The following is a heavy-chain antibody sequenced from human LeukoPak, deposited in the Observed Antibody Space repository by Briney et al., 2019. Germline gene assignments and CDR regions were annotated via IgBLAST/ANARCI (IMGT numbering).Heavy chain of an antibody. V-gene: IGHV4-59*01. CDR2: IYYSGST. CDR3: ARGNIVATVIDY. CDR1: GGSISSYY. D-gene: IGHD5-12*01. Sequence: PSETLSRTCTVSGGSISSYYCSWIRQPPGKGLEWIGYIYYSGSTNYNPSLKSRVTISVDTSKNQFSLKLSSVTAADTAVYYCARGNIVATVIDYWGQGTLVTVSS. J-gene: IGHJ4*02.